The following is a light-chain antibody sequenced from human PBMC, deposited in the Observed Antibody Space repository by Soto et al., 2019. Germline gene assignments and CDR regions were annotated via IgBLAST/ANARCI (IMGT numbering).Light chain of an antibody. V-gene: IGKV1-27*01. CDR3: QEYDSAPLT. J-gene: IGKJ4*01. CDR1: QDISNY. CDR2: AAS. Sequence: DIQMTQSPSSLSASVGDRVTITCRASQDISNYLAWYQQKPGKVPKLLISAASTLQSGVPSRFSGSGSGAYFTLSISSLQPEDVATYYCQEYDSAPLTFGGGTKVEIK.